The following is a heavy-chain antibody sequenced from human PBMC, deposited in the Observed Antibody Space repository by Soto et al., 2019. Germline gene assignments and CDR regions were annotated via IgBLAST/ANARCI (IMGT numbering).Heavy chain of an antibody. Sequence: GSLRLSCAASGFTFSSYAMHWVRQPPDKGLEWVSVISYDGSNKSYADPVKGRFTISRDNSKNTLYLQMNSLRAEDTAVYYCARHSYSPWWSDYSGQAPRVTVSS. D-gene: IGHD2-15*01. CDR1: GFTFSSYA. J-gene: IGHJ4*02. CDR2: ISYDGSNK. CDR3: ARHSYSPWWSDY. V-gene: IGHV3-30-3*01.